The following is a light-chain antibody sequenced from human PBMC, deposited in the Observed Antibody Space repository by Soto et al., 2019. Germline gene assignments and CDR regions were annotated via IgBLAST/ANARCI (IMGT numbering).Light chain of an antibody. CDR1: SSDVGSFNL. CDR3: CSCAGNRHH. V-gene: IGLV2-23*02. CDR2: EVN. J-gene: IGLJ1*01. Sequence: QSVLTQPASVSGSPGQSITISCTRTSSDVGSFNLVSWYQQHPGNAPKRMIYEVNKRPAGVSNRFSGSKSGNTASLPISGLQAQDEADYYCCSCAGNRHHFATGSPVTVL.